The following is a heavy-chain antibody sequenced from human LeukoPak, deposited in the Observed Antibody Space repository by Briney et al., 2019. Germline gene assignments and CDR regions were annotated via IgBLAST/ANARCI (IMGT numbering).Heavy chain of an antibody. CDR2: IYTRGST. CDR1: GGSISSYY. D-gene: IGHD3-22*01. Sequence: SETLSLTCTVSGGSISSYYWSWIRQPAGKGLEWIGRIYTRGSTNYNPSLKCRVTMSVDTSKNQFSLKLSSVTAADTAVYYCAGEGHYYDSSGYYYGGEDYWGQGTLVTVSS. CDR3: AGEGHYYDSSGYYYGGEDY. J-gene: IGHJ4*02. V-gene: IGHV4-4*07.